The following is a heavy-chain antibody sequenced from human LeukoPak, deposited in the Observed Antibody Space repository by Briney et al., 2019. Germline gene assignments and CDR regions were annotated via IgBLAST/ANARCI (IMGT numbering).Heavy chain of an antibody. CDR1: GGSISSSSHY. D-gene: IGHD3-16*01. Sequence: PSETLSLTCTVSGGSISSSSHYWGWIRQPPGKGLEWIGGIYYSGSTNYNPSLKSRVTISVDTSKNQFSLKLSSVTAADTAVYYCARVGAGDATGVDYWGQGTLVTVSS. J-gene: IGHJ4*02. CDR3: ARVGAGDATGVDY. CDR2: IYYSGST. V-gene: IGHV4-39*07.